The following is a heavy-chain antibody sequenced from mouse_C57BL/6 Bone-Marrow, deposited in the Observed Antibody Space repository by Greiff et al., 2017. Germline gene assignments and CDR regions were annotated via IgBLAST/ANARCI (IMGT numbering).Heavy chain of an antibody. CDR2: IDPSDSYT. V-gene: IGHV1-69*01. Sequence: VKLQQPGAELVMPGASVKLSCKASGYTFTSYWMHWVKQRPGQGLEWIGEIDPSDSYTNYNQKFKGKSTLTVDKSSSTAYMQLSSLTSEDSAVYYCARDPPYYYGSSDGYFDVWGTGTTVTVSS. CDR3: ARDPPYYYGSSDGYFDV. CDR1: GYTFTSYW. D-gene: IGHD1-1*01. J-gene: IGHJ1*03.